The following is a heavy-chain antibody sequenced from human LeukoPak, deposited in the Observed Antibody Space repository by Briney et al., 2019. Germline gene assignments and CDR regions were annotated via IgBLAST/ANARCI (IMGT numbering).Heavy chain of an antibody. V-gene: IGHV1-69*13. Sequence: SVKVSCKASGGTFSSYAISWVRQAPGQRLEWMGGIIPIFGTANYAQKFQGRVTITADESTSTAYMELSSLRSEDTAVYYCARVEGSGSYYNHFYYYGMDVWGHGTTVTVSS. CDR1: GGTFSSYA. CDR2: IIPIFGTA. CDR3: ARVEGSGSYYNHFYYYGMDV. D-gene: IGHD3-10*01. J-gene: IGHJ6*02.